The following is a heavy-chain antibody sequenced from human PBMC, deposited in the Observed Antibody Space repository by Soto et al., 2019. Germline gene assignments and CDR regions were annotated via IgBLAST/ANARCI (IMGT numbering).Heavy chain of an antibody. V-gene: IGHV3-23*01. CDR3: AKEGLGIAAAGSFDY. CDR1: GFTVSSNY. CDR2: ISGSGGST. Sequence: PGGSLRLSCAASGFTVSSNYMSWVRQAPGKGLECVSAISGSGGSTYYADSVKGRFTISRDNSKNTLYLQMNSLRAEDTAVYYCAKEGLGIAAAGSFDYWGQGTLVTVSS. D-gene: IGHD6-13*01. J-gene: IGHJ4*02.